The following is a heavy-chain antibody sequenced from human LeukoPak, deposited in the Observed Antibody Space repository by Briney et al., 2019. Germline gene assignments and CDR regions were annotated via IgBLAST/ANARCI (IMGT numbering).Heavy chain of an antibody. CDR2: ISSYNAYI. Sequence: PGGSLRLSCEVSGFTFSTYSMNWVRQAPGKGLEWVASISSYNAYIYYADSVKGRFTISRDNARNSLYLQMNSLRAEDTAVYYCARPAVVGRDGFRGAFDIWGQGTMVTVSS. V-gene: IGHV3-21*01. D-gene: IGHD5-24*01. J-gene: IGHJ3*02. CDR1: GFTFSTYS. CDR3: ARPAVVGRDGFRGAFDI.